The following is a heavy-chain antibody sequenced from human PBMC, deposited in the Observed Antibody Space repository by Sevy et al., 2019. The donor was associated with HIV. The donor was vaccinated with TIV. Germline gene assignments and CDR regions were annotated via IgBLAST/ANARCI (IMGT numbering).Heavy chain of an antibody. CDR2: IIPIFGTA. J-gene: IGHJ6*02. Sequence: ASLKVSCKASGGTFSSYAISWVRQAPGQGLEWMGGIIPIFGTANYAQKFQGRVTITADESTSTAYMELSSLRSEDTAVYYCARGAGYSGYAIHDYYYYGMDVWGQGTTVTVSS. CDR1: GGTFSSYA. CDR3: ARGAGYSGYAIHDYYYYGMDV. D-gene: IGHD5-12*01. V-gene: IGHV1-69*13.